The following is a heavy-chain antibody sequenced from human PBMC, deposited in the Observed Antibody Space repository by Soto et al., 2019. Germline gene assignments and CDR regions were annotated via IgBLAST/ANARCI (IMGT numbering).Heavy chain of an antibody. D-gene: IGHD5-18*01. CDR2: IYYSGST. CDR1: GGSISSGGYY. V-gene: IGHV4-31*03. Sequence: SETLSLTCTVSGGSISSGGYYWSWIRQHPGKCLEWIGYIYYSGSTYYNPSLKSRVTISVDTSKNQFSLKLSSVTAADTAVYYCAREPTLGYSYGEYYFDYWGQGILVTVYS. CDR3: AREPTLGYSYGEYYFDY. J-gene: IGHJ4*02.